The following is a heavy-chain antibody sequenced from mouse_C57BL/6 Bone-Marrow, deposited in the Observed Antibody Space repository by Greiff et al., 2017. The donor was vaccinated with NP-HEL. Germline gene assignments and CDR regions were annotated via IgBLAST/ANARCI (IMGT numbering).Heavy chain of an antibody. CDR3: ARDYYGSSYFDY. J-gene: IGHJ2*01. Sequence: QVQLKQSGAELMKPGASVKLSCKATGYTFTGNWIEWVKQRPGHGLEWIGEILPGSGNTSYNERFKGKATFTAATSSNTAYMQLSSLTTEDSAIYYCARDYYGSSYFDYWGQGTTLTVSS. CDR2: ILPGSGNT. D-gene: IGHD1-1*01. CDR1: GYTFTGNW. V-gene: IGHV1-9*01.